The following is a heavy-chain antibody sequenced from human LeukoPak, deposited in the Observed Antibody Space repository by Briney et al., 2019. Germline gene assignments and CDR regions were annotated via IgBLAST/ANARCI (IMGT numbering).Heavy chain of an antibody. J-gene: IGHJ4*02. Sequence: GSLRLSCGASGFAFSSYGMHWVRQTPGKGLEWLAFIRYDGNGEYYADSMKGRFTISRDNSKNTLFLQMNSLRAEDTGVYYCARDQGEPGGSYGSNWGQGTLVTVSS. CDR3: ARDQGEPGGSYGSN. V-gene: IGHV3-30*02. CDR2: IRYDGNGE. D-gene: IGHD1-26*01. CDR1: GFAFSSYG.